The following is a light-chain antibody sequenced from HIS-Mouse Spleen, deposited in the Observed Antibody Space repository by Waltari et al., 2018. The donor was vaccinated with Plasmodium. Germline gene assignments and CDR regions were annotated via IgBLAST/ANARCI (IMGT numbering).Light chain of an antibody. J-gene: IGKJ2*01. CDR2: VAS. CDR1: QSVLYSSNNKNY. CDR3: QQYYSTPPYT. V-gene: IGKV4-1*01. Sequence: IVIPHSPDSLAVSLGERATITCKSSQSVLYSSNNKNYLAWYQQKPGQPPKLLIYVASTRESGVPDRFSGSGSATDFTLTISSLQAEDVAVYYCQQYYSTPPYTFGQGTKLEIK.